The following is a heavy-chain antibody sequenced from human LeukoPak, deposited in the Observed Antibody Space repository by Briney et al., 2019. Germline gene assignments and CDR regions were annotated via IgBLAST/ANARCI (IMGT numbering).Heavy chain of an antibody. V-gene: IGHV3-23*01. D-gene: IGHD1-26*01. CDR2: ISGSGGST. CDR3: ARAGWSRAYSGAYWPDY. CDR1: GFTFNSYA. J-gene: IGHJ4*02. Sequence: PGGSLRLSCAASGFTFNSYAMSWVRQAPGKGLEWVSAISGSGGSTYYADSVKGRFTISRDNSKNTLYLQMNSLRAEDTAVYYCARAGWSRAYSGAYWPDYWGQGTLVTVSS.